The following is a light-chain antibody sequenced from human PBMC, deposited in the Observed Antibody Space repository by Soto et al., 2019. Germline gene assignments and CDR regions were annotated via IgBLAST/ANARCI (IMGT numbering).Light chain of an antibody. J-gene: IGKJ3*01. Sequence: DIQMTQSPPTLSASVGDRVTITCRASQSISGRLAWYQQKPGKAPKILIYKASSLESGVPSRFSGSGSGTEFTLTITSLQPDDFATYYGQQYNTYSSFGPGTKVDIK. CDR3: QQYNTYSS. CDR1: QSISGR. CDR2: KAS. V-gene: IGKV1-5*03.